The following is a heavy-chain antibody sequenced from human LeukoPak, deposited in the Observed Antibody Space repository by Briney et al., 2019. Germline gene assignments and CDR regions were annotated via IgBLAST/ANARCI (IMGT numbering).Heavy chain of an antibody. J-gene: IGHJ6*02. V-gene: IGHV1-18*01. CDR1: GYTFTSYG. Sequence: ASVKVSCKASGYTFTSYGISWVRQAPGQGLERMGWVSAYNGNTNYAQKLQGRVTMTTDTSTSTAYMELRSLRSDDTAVYYCARGTRAGFYYYYGMDVWGQGTTVTVSS. CDR3: ARGTRAGFYYYYGMDV. CDR2: VSAYNGNT.